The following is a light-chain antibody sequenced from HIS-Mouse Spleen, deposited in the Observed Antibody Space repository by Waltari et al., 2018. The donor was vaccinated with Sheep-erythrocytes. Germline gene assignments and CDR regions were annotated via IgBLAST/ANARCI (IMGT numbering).Light chain of an antibody. CDR1: QGISSY. Sequence: AIRMTQSPSSLPASTLDRVTITCRASQGISSYLAWYQQKPGKAPKLLIYAASTLQSGVPSRFSGSGSGTDFTLTISCLQSEDFATYYCQQYYSYPYTFGQGTKLEIK. CDR2: AAS. CDR3: QQYYSYPYT. V-gene: IGKV1-8*01. J-gene: IGKJ2*01.